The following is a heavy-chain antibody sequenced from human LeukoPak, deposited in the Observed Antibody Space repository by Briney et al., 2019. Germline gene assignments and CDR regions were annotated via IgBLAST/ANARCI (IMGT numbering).Heavy chain of an antibody. CDR3: ARELYCSGGSCYYGVFDY. CDR1: GYTFTSYY. V-gene: IGHV1-46*01. J-gene: IGHJ4*02. Sequence: ASVKVSCKASGYTFTSYYMHWVRQAPGQGLEWMGIINPSDGSTTYAQKFQGRVTMTRDTSTSTVYMELSSLRSEDTAVFYCARELYCSGGSCYYGVFDYWGQGTLVTVSS. CDR2: INPSDGST. D-gene: IGHD2-15*01.